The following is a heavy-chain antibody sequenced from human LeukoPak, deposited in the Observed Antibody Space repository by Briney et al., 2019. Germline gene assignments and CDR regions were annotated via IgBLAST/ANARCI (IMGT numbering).Heavy chain of an antibody. CDR1: GDSVTSGGYF. CDR3: ARDVVTSSPDAFDI. D-gene: IGHD2-21*02. Sequence: SQTLSLTCTVSGDSVTSGGYFWTWIRHHPGKGLEWIGYISNSGTTSYNPSLKSRVSISVDTSNNQFSLRLSSVTAADTAVYYCARDVVTSSPDAFDIWGQGTMVAVSS. CDR2: ISNSGTT. V-gene: IGHV4-31*03. J-gene: IGHJ3*02.